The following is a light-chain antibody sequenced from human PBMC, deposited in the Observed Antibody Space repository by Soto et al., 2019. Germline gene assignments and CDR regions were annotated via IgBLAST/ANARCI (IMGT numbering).Light chain of an antibody. V-gene: IGKV1-5*03. CDR3: LQHNSYPQT. Sequence: DIQMTQSPSTLSGSVGYRFTITCRASQTISSWLAWYQQKPGKAPKLLIYKASTLKSGVPSRFSGSGSGTEFTLTISSLQPEDFATYYCLQHNSYPQTFGQGTKGDIK. J-gene: IGKJ1*01. CDR2: KAS. CDR1: QTISSW.